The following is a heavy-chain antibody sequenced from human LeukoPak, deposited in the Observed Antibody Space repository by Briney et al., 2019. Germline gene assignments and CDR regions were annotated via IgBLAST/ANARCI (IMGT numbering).Heavy chain of an antibody. CDR2: ISGSGGST. V-gene: IGHV3-23*01. CDR3: AKDITYYDFWSGYSSRFDY. Sequence: GGSLRLSCAASGFTFSSYAMSWVRQAPGKGLEWVSAISGSGGSTYYADSVKGRFTISRDNSKNTLYLQMNSLRAEDTAVYYCAKDITYYDFWSGYSSRFDYWGQGTLVTVSS. J-gene: IGHJ4*02. D-gene: IGHD3-3*01. CDR1: GFTFSSYA.